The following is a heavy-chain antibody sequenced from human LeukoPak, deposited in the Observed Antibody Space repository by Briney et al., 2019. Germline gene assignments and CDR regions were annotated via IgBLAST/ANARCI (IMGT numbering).Heavy chain of an antibody. J-gene: IGHJ4*02. CDR3: ARAALGVWFGEPLGGPTEY. CDR1: GYTFTGYY. CDR2: INPNSGGT. D-gene: IGHD3-10*01. V-gene: IGHV1-2*02. Sequence: ASVKVSCKASGYTFTGYYIHWVRQAPGQGLEWMVWINPNSGGTYYAQSFQGRVTMTRDTSISTAYMELSRLRSDDTAVYYCARAALGVWFGEPLGGPTEYWGQGTLVTVSS.